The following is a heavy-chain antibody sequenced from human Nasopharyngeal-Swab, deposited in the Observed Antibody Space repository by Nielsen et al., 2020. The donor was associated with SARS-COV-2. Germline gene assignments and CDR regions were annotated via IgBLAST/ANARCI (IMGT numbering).Heavy chain of an antibody. CDR3: ARDNIGWSFFDY. Sequence: GSLRLSCAASGFTFSSYGMHWVRQAPGKGLEWVAVIWYDGSNKYYADSVKGRFTISRDNSKNTLYLQMNSLRAEDTAVYYCARDNIGWSFFDYWGQGTLVTVSS. V-gene: IGHV3-33*01. CDR1: GFTFSSYG. J-gene: IGHJ4*02. D-gene: IGHD2-8*01. CDR2: IWYDGSNK.